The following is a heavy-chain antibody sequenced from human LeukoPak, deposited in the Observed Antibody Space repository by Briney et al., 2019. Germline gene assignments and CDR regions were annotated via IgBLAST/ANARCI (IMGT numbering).Heavy chain of an antibody. CDR1: GGSISSYY. D-gene: IGHD5-12*01. CDR3: ARAFQDHDSGYDYSDY. J-gene: IGHJ4*02. CDR2: IYYSGST. Sequence: SETLSLTCTVSGGSISSYYWSWIRQPPGKGLEWIGYIYYSGSTDYNPSLKSRVTISVDTSKNQFSLKLSSVTAADTAVYYCARAFQDHDSGYDYSDYWGQGTLVTVSS. V-gene: IGHV4-59*01.